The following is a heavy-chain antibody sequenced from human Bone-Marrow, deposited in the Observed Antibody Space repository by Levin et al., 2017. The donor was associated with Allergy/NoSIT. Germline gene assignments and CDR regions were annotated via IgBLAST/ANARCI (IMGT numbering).Heavy chain of an antibody. CDR2: IYPDDSDT. V-gene: IGHV5-51*01. J-gene: IGHJ5*02. Sequence: HGESLKISCQGFGYRFAHRWIGWVRQMPGKGLEWMGMIYPDDSDTRYSSSFQGLVTISADKSINTAYLHLHSLTASDTAIYYCATHYEGCGAECFRELDHWGRGTLVTVSS. D-gene: IGHD2-21*01. CDR3: ATHYEGCGAECFRELDH. CDR1: GYRFAHRW.